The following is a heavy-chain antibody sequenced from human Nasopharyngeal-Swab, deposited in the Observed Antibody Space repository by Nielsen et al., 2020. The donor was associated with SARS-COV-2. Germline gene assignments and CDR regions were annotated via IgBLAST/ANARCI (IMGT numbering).Heavy chain of an antibody. CDR1: GFTFSSYG. D-gene: IGHD6-19*01. V-gene: IGHV3-30*03. CDR3: ARETVAGTRPDY. CDR2: ISYDGSNK. J-gene: IGHJ4*02. Sequence: GGSLRLSCAASGFTFSSYGMHWVRQAPGKGLEWVAVISYDGSNKYYADSVRGRFTISRDNSKNTLYLQMNSLRAEDTAVYYCARETVAGTRPDYWGQGTLVPSPQ.